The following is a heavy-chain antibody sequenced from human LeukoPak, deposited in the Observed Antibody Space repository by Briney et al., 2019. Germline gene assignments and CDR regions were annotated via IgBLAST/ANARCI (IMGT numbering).Heavy chain of an antibody. D-gene: IGHD5-18*01. J-gene: IGHJ4*02. CDR2: IEPSGSET. CDR1: GFTFSSYW. CDR3: GRFGYEAAIGD. Sequence: GGSLRLSCAASGFTFSSYWMTWVRQAPGEGLEWVANIEPSGSETYYVDPVKGRFTISRDNAKKLVYLQMNSLRVGDPACIYCGRFGYEAAIGDWGEGTLVTVSS. V-gene: IGHV3-7*01.